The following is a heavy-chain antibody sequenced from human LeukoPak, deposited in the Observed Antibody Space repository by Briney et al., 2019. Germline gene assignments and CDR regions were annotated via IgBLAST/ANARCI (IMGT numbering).Heavy chain of an antibody. CDR1: GFTSSNYA. CDR3: AKDRVGSSSWYPYYFDS. CDR2: ISGSGGST. Sequence: GGSLRLTCAASGFTSSNYAMSWVRQAPGKGLEWVSAISGSGGSTYYADSVKGRFTISRDNSKNTLYLQMNSLRADDTAVYYCAKDRVGSSSWYPYYFDSWGQGTLVTVSS. J-gene: IGHJ4*02. V-gene: IGHV3-23*01. D-gene: IGHD6-13*01.